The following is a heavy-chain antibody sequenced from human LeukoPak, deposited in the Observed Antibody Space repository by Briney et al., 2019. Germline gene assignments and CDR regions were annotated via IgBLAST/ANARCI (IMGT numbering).Heavy chain of an antibody. Sequence: PGGSLRLSCAASGFTFSSYSMNWVRQAPGKGLEWVSSISSSSSYIYYADSVKGRFTISRDNAKNSLYLQMNSLRAEDTAVHYCARGDGSYYFLLLDYWGQGTLVTVSS. CDR2: ISSSSSYI. CDR1: GFTFSSYS. J-gene: IGHJ4*02. CDR3: ARGDGSYYFLLLDY. V-gene: IGHV3-21*01. D-gene: IGHD1-26*01.